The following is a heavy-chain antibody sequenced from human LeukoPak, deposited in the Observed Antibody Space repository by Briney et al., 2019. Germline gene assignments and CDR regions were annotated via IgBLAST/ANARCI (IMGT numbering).Heavy chain of an antibody. CDR1: GGSFSGYY. CDR2: INHSGST. Sequence: SETLSLTCTVYGGSFSGYYWSWIRQPPGKGLEGIGEINHSGSTNYNPSLKSLVTISVDTSKNQSSLKLSSVTAADTAVYYCARVPPYYYGSGSYYRPWGQGTLVTVSS. J-gene: IGHJ5*02. D-gene: IGHD3-10*01. CDR3: ARVPPYYYGSGSYYRP. V-gene: IGHV4-34*01.